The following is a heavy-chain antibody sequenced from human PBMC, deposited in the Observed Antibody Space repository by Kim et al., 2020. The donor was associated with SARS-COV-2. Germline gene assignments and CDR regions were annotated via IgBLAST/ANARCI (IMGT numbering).Heavy chain of an antibody. CDR2: TYYRSKWYN. CDR3: ARDWTLGPFLIAAAGTIYFDY. D-gene: IGHD6-13*01. V-gene: IGHV6-1*01. CDR1: GDSVSSNSAA. Sequence: SQTLSLTCAISGDSVSSNSAAWNWIRQSPSRGLEWLGRTYYRSKWYNDYAVSVKSRITINPDTSKNQFSLQLNSVTPEDTAVYYCARDWTLGPFLIAAAGTIYFDYWGQGTLVTVSS. J-gene: IGHJ4*02.